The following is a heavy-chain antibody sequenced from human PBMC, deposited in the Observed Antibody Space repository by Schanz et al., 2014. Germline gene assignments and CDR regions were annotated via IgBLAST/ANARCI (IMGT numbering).Heavy chain of an antibody. CDR1: GFTFSDSW. D-gene: IGHD3-10*01. J-gene: IGHJ4*02. CDR2: ISSSSSTI. CDR3: AREGERKGMLPYYFDY. Sequence: EVQLVESGGGLVQPGGSLRLSCAASGFTFSDSWMHWVRQAPGKGLEWVSFISSSSSTIYYADSVKGRFTISRDNAKNSLYLQMNSLRDEDTAVYYCAREGERKGMLPYYFDYWGQGTLVTVSS. V-gene: IGHV3-48*02.